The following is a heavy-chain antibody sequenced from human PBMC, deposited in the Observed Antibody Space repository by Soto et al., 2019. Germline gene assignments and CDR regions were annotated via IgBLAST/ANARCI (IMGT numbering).Heavy chain of an antibody. Sequence: GGSLRLSCAASGFTFSSYWMSWVRQAPGKGLEWVANIKQDGSEKYYVDSVKGRFTISRDNAKNSLYLQMNSLRAEDTAVYYCASSPSGQYSYEPRPPLDFDYWGQGTLVTVSS. D-gene: IGHD5-18*01. CDR2: IKQDGSEK. CDR3: ASSPSGQYSYEPRPPLDFDY. V-gene: IGHV3-7*01. CDR1: GFTFSSYW. J-gene: IGHJ4*02.